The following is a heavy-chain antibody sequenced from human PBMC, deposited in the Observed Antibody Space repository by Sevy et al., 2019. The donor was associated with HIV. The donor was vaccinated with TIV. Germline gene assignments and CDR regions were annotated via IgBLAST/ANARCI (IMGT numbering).Heavy chain of an antibody. CDR3: ARAPTDFWTGGMAV. J-gene: IGHJ6*02. D-gene: IGHD3-3*01. CDR1: GYAFTGYY. V-gene: IGHV1-2*06. CDR2: INPISGGT. Sequence: ASVKVSCKASGYAFTGYYIHWVRQAPGQGLEWMGRINPISGGTDDSQTFQGRVTMTRDTSISTAYMDVSRLTSDDTAVYYCARAPTDFWTGGMAVWGQGTVVTVSS.